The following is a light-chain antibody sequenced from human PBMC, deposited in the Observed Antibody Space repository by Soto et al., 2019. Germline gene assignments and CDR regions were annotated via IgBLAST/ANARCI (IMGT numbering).Light chain of an antibody. CDR3: AASHDSRNGWV. V-gene: IGLV1-44*01. CDR1: SSNIGSNT. Sequence: QSVLTQPPSMSGTPGQRVTISCSGSSSNIGSNTVNWYQQLPGTAPKLLIYSSDQRPSGVPDRVSGSKSGISDSLAISGPQSEDEADYYCAASHDSRNGWVFGGGTQLTVL. CDR2: SSD. J-gene: IGLJ7*01.